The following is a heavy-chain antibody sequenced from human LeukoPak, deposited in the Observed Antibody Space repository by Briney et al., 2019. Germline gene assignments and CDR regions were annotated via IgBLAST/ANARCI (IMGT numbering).Heavy chain of an antibody. CDR3: ARDGEVAGTGYYHYYGMDV. Sequence: ASVKVSFTASGYTFTGYYMHWVRQAPGQGLEWMGRINPNSGGTNYAQKFQGRVTMTRDTSISTAYMELSRLRSDDTAVYYCARDGEVAGTGYYHYYGMDVWGQGTTVTVSS. CDR2: INPNSGGT. J-gene: IGHJ6*02. CDR1: GYTFTGYY. D-gene: IGHD6-19*01. V-gene: IGHV1-2*06.